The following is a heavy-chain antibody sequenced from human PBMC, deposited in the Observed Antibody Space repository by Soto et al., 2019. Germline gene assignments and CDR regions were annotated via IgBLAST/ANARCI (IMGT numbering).Heavy chain of an antibody. CDR2: INPGNSET. J-gene: IGHJ4*02. V-gene: IGHV5-51*01. CDR3: ARTDNHYVAS. Sequence: GESRKISCQASWDNFINYWIGCVRQIPGKGLEWMAIINPGNSETRYSPAFQGQVTISADRVITTVYLEWSSLRASDTAMYYCARTDNHYVASWGQGALVPVSS. CDR1: WDNFINYW.